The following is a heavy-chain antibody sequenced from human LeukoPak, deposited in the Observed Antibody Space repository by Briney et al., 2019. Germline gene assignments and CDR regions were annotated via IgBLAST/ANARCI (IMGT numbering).Heavy chain of an antibody. Sequence: GGSLRLSCAAPGFTFSSYSMNWVRQAPGKGLEXVSSISSSSSYIYYADSVKGRFTISRDNAKNSLYLQMNSLRAEDTAVYYCARDYDSSGDYWGQGTLVTVSS. D-gene: IGHD3-22*01. J-gene: IGHJ4*02. V-gene: IGHV3-21*01. CDR1: GFTFSSYS. CDR3: ARDYDSSGDY. CDR2: ISSSSSYI.